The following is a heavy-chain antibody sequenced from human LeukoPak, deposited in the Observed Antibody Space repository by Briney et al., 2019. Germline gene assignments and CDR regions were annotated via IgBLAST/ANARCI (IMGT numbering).Heavy chain of an antibody. CDR1: GGSITSSSYY. D-gene: IGHD2-2*02. J-gene: IGHJ6*03. V-gene: IGHV4-39*01. Sequence: SETLSLTCTVSGGSITSSSYYWGWIRQPPGKGLEWIGSIYYSGSTYYNPSLKSRVTISVDTSKNQFSLKLSSVTAADTAVYYCARLRGYCSSTSCYTNYYYYMDVWGKGTTVTVSS. CDR3: ARLRGYCSSTSCYTNYYYYMDV. CDR2: IYYSGST.